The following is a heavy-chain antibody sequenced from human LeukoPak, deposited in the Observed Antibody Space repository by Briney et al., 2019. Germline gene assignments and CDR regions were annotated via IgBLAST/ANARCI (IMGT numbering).Heavy chain of an antibody. D-gene: IGHD3-10*01. CDR1: GVSFSGYY. Sequence: SETLSLTCAVYGVSFSGYYWSWIRQPPGKGLEWVGEINHSGSTNYNPSLKSRVTISVDTSKNQFSLKLSSVTAADTAVYYCARRPYYGSRSYVPFDYWGQGTLVTVSS. CDR3: ARRPYYGSRSYVPFDY. J-gene: IGHJ4*02. V-gene: IGHV4-34*01. CDR2: INHSGST.